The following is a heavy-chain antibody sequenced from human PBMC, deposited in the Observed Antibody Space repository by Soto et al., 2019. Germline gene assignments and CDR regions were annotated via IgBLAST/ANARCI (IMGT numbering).Heavy chain of an antibody. V-gene: IGHV4-30-4*01. CDR1: GGSISSGDYY. CDR2: IYYSGST. D-gene: IGHD6-6*01. Sequence: SETLSLTCTVSGGSISSGDYYWSWIRQPPGKGLEWIGYIYYSGSTYYNPSLKSRVTISVDTSKNQFSLKLSSVTAADTAVYYWARLIAASHVFDYWGQGTLATVSS. CDR3: ARLIAASHVFDY. J-gene: IGHJ4*02.